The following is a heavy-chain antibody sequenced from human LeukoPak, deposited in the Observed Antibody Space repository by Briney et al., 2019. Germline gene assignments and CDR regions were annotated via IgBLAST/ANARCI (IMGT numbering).Heavy chain of an antibody. J-gene: IGHJ4*02. Sequence: PGGSLRLSCAASGFTVSCNYMSWVRQAPGTGLEWVAVIYSGGSTYYADSVKGRFTISRDNSKNTLYLQMNSLRAEDTAVYYCARRGGRGATPFDYWGQGTLVTVSS. V-gene: IGHV3-53*01. CDR3: ARRGGRGATPFDY. CDR2: IYSGGST. CDR1: GFTVSCNY. D-gene: IGHD1-26*01.